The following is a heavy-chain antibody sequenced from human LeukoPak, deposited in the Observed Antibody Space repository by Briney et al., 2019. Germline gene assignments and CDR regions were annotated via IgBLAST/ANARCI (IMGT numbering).Heavy chain of an antibody. J-gene: IGHJ3*02. CDR1: GGSISSYY. Sequence: SETLSLTCTVSGGSISSYYWSWIRQPAGKGLEWMGRIYTSGSTNYNPSLKSRVTMSVDTSKNQFSLKLSSVTAADTAVYYCARVDIAVAGDAFDIWGQGTMVTVSS. V-gene: IGHV4-4*07. CDR2: IYTSGST. CDR3: ARVDIAVAGDAFDI. D-gene: IGHD6-19*01.